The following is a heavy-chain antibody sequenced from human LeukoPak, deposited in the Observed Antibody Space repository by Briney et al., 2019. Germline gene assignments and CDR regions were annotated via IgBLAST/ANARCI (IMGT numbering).Heavy chain of an antibody. J-gene: IGHJ4*02. CDR1: GGSFSGYY. V-gene: IGHV4-34*01. D-gene: IGHD5-12*01. CDR2: INHSGST. CDR3: ARGPNSGYGRFDY. Sequence: SETLSLTCAVYGGSFSGYYWSWIRQPPGKGLEWIGEINHSGSTNYDPSLKSRVTISVDTSKNQFSLKLSSVTAADTAVYYCARGPNSGYGRFDYWGQGTLVTVSS.